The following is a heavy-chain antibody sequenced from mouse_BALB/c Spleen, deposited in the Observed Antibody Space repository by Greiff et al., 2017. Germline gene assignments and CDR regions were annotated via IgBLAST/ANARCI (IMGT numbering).Heavy chain of an antibody. CDR1: GYTFTSYW. V-gene: IGHV1-69*02. D-gene: IGHD1-1*02. Sequence: QVQLKQPGAELVRPGASVKLSCKASGYTFTSYWINWVKQRPGQGLEWIGNIYPSDSYTNYNQKFKDKATLTVDKSSSTAYMQLSSPTSEDSAVYYCTRQGGYSLDYWGQGTTLTVSS. CDR2: IYPSDSYT. CDR3: TRQGGYSLDY. J-gene: IGHJ2*01.